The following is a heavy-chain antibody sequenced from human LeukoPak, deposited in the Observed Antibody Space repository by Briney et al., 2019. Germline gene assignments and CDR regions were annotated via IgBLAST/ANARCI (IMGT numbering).Heavy chain of an antibody. Sequence: GGSLRLSCAASGFTFDEYVMYWVRQAPGKALEWVSGISWNSRKIGYSESVKGRFTISRDNAKNSLYLQMKSLTTEDTALYYCARGMGYFGSGSLLWDWGQGTRVTVPS. CDR2: ISWNSRKI. CDR1: GFTFDEYV. V-gene: IGHV3-9*01. D-gene: IGHD3-10*01. CDR3: ARGMGYFGSGSLLWD. J-gene: IGHJ4*02.